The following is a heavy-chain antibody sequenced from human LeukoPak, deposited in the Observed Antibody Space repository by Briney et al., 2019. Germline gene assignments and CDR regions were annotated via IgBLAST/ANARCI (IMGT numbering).Heavy chain of an antibody. J-gene: IGHJ4*02. V-gene: IGHV3-23*01. D-gene: IGHD6-19*01. CDR3: AKDSGWPFDY. CDR2: TSGNGAKT. CDR1: GFIFSNYA. Sequence: PGGSLRLSCAASGFIFSNYAMSWVRQAPGKGLEWVSATSGNGAKTYYADSVKGRFTISRDNSRNTLYLQMNSLRAKDTAVYYCAKDSGWPFDYWGQGTLVTVSS.